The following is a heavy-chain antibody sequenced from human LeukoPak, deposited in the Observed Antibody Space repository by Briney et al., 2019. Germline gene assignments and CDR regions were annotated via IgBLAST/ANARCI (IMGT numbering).Heavy chain of an antibody. Sequence: TSETLSLTCTVSGGSMRSYYWSWIRQPPEKGLEWIGYIFYSGSTSYNPSLKSRVTISVDTSKNQFSLKLSSVTAADTAVYYCARVGGKLGINSYYYYMDVWGRGTTVTVSS. D-gene: IGHD7-27*01. CDR2: IFYSGST. CDR1: GGSMRSYY. V-gene: IGHV4-59*01. CDR3: ARVGGKLGINSYYYYMDV. J-gene: IGHJ6*03.